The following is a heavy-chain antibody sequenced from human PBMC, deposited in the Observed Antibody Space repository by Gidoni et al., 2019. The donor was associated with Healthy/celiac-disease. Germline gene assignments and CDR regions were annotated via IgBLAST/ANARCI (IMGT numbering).Heavy chain of an antibody. V-gene: IGHV3-48*03. D-gene: IGHD3-10*01. CDR3: ARVLRMVRGVVDY. CDR2: ISSSGSTI. CDR1: GFTFSSYE. Sequence: EVQLVESGGGLLQPGGSLRLSCAASGFTFSSYEMNWVRQAPGKGLEWVSYISSSGSTIYYADSVKGRFTISRDNAKNSLYLQMNSLRAEDTAVYYCARVLRMVRGVVDYWGQGTLVTVSS. J-gene: IGHJ4*02.